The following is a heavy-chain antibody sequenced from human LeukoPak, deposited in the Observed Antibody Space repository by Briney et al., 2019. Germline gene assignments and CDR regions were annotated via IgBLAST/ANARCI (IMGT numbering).Heavy chain of an antibody. CDR1: GYSFTRYW. V-gene: IGHV5-10-1*01. Sequence: PGESLKISCKGSGYSFTRYWITWVRQMPGKGLEWMGNIDPTDSYTNYSPSFQGHVTISVDKSINTAYLQWGSLKASDTAMYYCARPAGGNGPDYWGQGTLVTVSS. D-gene: IGHD4-23*01. J-gene: IGHJ4*02. CDR2: IDPTDSYT. CDR3: ARPAGGNGPDY.